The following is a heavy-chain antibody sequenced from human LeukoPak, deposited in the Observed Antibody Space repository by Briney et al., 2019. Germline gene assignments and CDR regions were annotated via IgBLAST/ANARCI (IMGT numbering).Heavy chain of an antibody. CDR1: GFTFSNYE. D-gene: IGHD3-9*01. Sequence: AGSLRLSCVASGFTFSNYEMNWVRQAPGKGLEWVSYISSSGSTIYYADSVKGRVTISRDDGKNTLYLHMNSLRDDDTAVYYCATDQRYAFDYWGQGILVTVSS. V-gene: IGHV3-48*03. J-gene: IGHJ4*02. CDR3: ATDQRYAFDY. CDR2: ISSSGSTI.